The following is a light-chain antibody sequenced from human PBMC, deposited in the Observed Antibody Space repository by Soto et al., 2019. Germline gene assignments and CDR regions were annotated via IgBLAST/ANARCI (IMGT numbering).Light chain of an antibody. V-gene: IGKV3-11*01. CDR2: ESS. CDR1: QNVANY. Sequence: EIVLTQSPATLSLSPLEIATLSFRASQNVANYLDWYQQKPGQAPRLLIYESSNRATGIAARFSGSGSGTDFTLTISRLETEDFAVYYCQQYGSSGTFGQGTKVDIK. CDR3: QQYGSSGT. J-gene: IGKJ1*01.